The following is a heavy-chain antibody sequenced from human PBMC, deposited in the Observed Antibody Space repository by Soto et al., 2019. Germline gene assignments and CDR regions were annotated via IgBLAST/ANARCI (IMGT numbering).Heavy chain of an antibody. CDR2: ISAYNGNT. J-gene: IGHJ4*02. V-gene: IGHV1-18*01. Sequence: QGLEWMGWISAYNGNTNYAQKLQGRVTMTTDTSTSTAYMELRSLRSDDTALYFCARHDIRGYYYYFDYWRQRTLVTVSS. CDR3: ARHDIRGYYYYFDY. D-gene: IGHD3-22*01.